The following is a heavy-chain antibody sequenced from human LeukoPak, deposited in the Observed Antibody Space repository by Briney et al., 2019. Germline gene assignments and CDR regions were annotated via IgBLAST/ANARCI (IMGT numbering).Heavy chain of an antibody. CDR2: ISSSGSTI. V-gene: IGHV3-11*01. J-gene: IGHJ4*02. CDR3: ARVLKGPATFDY. Sequence: GGSLRLSCAASGFTFSDYYMSWIRQAPGKGLEWVSYISSSGSTIYYADSVKGRFTISGGNAKNSLYLQMNSLRAEDTAVYYCARVLKGPATFDYWGQGTLVTVSS. CDR1: GFTFSDYY.